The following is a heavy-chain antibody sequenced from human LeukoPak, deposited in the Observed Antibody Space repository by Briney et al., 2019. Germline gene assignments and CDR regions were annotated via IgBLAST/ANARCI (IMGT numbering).Heavy chain of an antibody. V-gene: IGHV1-2*02. CDR2: IIPNSGGT. J-gene: IGHJ4*02. D-gene: IGHD2-15*01. Sequence: ASVKVSCKASGYTFTGYYMHWVRQAPGQGLEWMGWIIPNSGGTNYAQKFQGRVTMTRDTSISTAYMELNRLRSDDTAMYYCARALDHSGGGYLYYFDYWGQGTLVTVSS. CDR3: ARALDHSGGGYLYYFDY. CDR1: GYTFTGYY.